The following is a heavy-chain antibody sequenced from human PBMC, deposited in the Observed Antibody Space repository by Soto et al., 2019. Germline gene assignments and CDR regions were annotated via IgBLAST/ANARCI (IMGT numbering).Heavy chain of an antibody. D-gene: IGHD3-16*01. CDR1: GFTFGDKY. CDR2: ISSYDNTI. V-gene: IGHV3-11*01. CDR3: AGQYDPVPRSAFDI. Sequence: PGGSLRLSCAASGFTFGDKYMSWIRQAPGKGLEWLSYISSYDNTIYYADFVKGRFTISRDNAKNSLYLQMNSLRAEDTAVYYCAGQYDPVPRSAFDIWGQGTLVTVSS. J-gene: IGHJ3*02.